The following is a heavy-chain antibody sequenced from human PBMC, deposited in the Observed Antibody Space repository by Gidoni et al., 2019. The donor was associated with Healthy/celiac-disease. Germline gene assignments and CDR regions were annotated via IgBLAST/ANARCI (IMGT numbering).Heavy chain of an antibody. D-gene: IGHD6-19*01. CDR2: TYYRAKGYN. J-gene: IGHJ4*02. Sequence: QVQLQQSGPGLVQPSQTLSLTCALSGASVSSHSAAWNWIRQSPARGLDGLGRTYYRAKGYNDYAVSVKSRITINPDTSKNQFSQQLNAVTPEDTAVYYCARGREQWLPYFDYWGQGTLVTVSS. CDR1: GASVSSHSAA. V-gene: IGHV6-1*01. CDR3: ARGREQWLPYFDY.